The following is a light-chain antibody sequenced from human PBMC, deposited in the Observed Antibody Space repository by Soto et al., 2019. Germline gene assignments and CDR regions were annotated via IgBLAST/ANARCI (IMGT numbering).Light chain of an antibody. CDR1: SSDVGGYKF. J-gene: IGLJ2*01. Sequence: QSVLTQPPSASGSPGQSVTISCTGTSSDVGGYKFVSWYQQHPGKAPKVLIYEVSERPSGVSNRFSGSKSGNTASLTISGLQAEDEAEYYCCSYAGSRTHVLFGGGTKLTVL. CDR3: CSYAGSRTHVL. CDR2: EVS. V-gene: IGLV2-23*02.